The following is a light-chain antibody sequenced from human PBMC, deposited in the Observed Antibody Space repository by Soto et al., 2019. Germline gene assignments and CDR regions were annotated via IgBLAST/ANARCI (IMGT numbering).Light chain of an antibody. CDR3: LQYHNLWA. J-gene: IGKJ1*01. V-gene: IGKV3-20*01. CDR2: RTS. Sequence: EIVLTQSPGTLSLSPGERATLSCRASQSVSSSYLAWYQQKPGQAPRLLIYRTSNRATGIPDRFSGSGSGTEFTLTISSLQPEDFTVYSCLQYHNLWAFGQGTKVEI. CDR1: QSVSSSY.